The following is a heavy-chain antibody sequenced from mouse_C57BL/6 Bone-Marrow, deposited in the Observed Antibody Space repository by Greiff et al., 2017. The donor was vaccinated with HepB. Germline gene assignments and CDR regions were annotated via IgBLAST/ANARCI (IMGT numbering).Heavy chain of an antibody. CDR1: GFTLTDYY. J-gene: IGHJ1*03. CDR2: IRNKANGYTT. CDR3: ARSPLYGSSSYWYFDV. V-gene: IGHV7-3*01. Sequence: EVMLVESGGGLVQPGGSLSLSCAASGFTLTDYYMSWVRQPPGKALEWLGFIRNKANGYTTEYSASVKGRFNISRDNSQSILYLQMNAPRAEDSATDYCARSPLYGSSSYWYFDVWGTGTTVTVSS. D-gene: IGHD1-1*01.